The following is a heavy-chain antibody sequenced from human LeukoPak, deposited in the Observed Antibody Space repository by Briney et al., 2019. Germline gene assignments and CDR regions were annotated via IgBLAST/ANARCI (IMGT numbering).Heavy chain of an antibody. J-gene: IGHJ4*02. V-gene: IGHV3-74*01. CDR2: ISSDGSST. CDR3: VRDSGSSEYYFDY. Sequence: GGSLRLSCAASGFTFSSYWMHWVRQAPGKGLVWVSRISSDGSSTSYADFVKGRFTISRDNAKTTLYLQMNSLRAEDTAVYYCVRDSGSSEYYFDYWGQGTLVTVSS. D-gene: IGHD1-26*01. CDR1: GFTFSSYW.